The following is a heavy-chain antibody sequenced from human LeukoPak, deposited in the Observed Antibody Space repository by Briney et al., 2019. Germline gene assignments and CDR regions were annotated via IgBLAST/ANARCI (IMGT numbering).Heavy chain of an antibody. J-gene: IGHJ6*03. CDR2: ISSSSSYI. V-gene: IGHV3-21*01. CDR3: ARGFGSSGGYYMDV. D-gene: IGHD3-22*01. CDR1: GFTFSSYG. Sequence: GGTLRLSCAASGFTFSSYGMSWVRQAPGKGLEWVSSISSSSSYIYYADSVKGRFTISRDNAKNSLYLQMNSLRAEDTAVYYCARGFGSSGGYYMDVWGKGTTVTVSS.